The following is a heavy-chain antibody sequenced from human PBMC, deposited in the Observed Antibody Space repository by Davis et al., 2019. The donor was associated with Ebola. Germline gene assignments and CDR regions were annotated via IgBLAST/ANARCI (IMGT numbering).Heavy chain of an antibody. D-gene: IGHD3-22*01. Sequence: SVKVSCKASGGTFSSYAISWVRQAPGQGLEWMGRIIPILGIANYAQKFQGRVTITADKSTSTAYMELSSLRSEDTAVYYCARGDSITMIAGDAFDIWGQGTMVTVSS. CDR1: GGTFSSYA. J-gene: IGHJ3*02. CDR3: ARGDSITMIAGDAFDI. CDR2: IIPILGIA. V-gene: IGHV1-69*04.